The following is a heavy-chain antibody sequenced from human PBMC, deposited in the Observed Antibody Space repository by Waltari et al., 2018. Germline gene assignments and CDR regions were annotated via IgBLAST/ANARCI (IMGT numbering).Heavy chain of an antibody. V-gene: IGHV3-30*18. D-gene: IGHD3-3*01. CDR2: ISYDGSHK. Sequence: QVQLVESGGGVVQPGRSLRLSCVTSGFTFSDYGIHWVRSAPGEGLEWVAVISYDGSHKYLADSVRGRFTISRDNSKNTLYLQMNSLRAEDTAVYYCAKDGGAFWSGYYRYFYYYYMDVWGKGTTVTVSS. J-gene: IGHJ6*03. CDR1: GFTFSDYG. CDR3: AKDGGAFWSGYYRYFYYYYMDV.